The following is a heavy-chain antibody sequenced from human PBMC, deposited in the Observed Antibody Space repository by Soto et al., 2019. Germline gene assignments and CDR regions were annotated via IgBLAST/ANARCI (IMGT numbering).Heavy chain of an antibody. V-gene: IGHV4-31*03. CDR3: ARYYFDTGGYSNWFDP. Sequence: PSETLSLTCTVSGGSISSGGYYWSWIRQHPGKGLEWIGYIYYSGSTYYNPSLKSRVTISLDTSKNQFSLKLSSVTAADTAVYYWARYYFDTGGYSNWFDPWGQGTLVTVSS. D-gene: IGHD3-22*01. CDR1: GGSISSGGYY. CDR2: IYYSGST. J-gene: IGHJ5*02.